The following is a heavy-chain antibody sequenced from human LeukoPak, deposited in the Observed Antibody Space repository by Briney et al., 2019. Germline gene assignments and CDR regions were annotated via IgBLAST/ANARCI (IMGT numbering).Heavy chain of an antibody. Sequence: GGSLRLSCAASGFTFSRYWMSWVRQVPRKGLEWVANIKQDGSERYYVDSVKGRFAISRDNAKNSLYLQMNSLRAEDTAVYYCARDKGDYDSGGSLFVFGGQGTLVTVSS. CDR3: ARDKGDYDSGGSLFVF. V-gene: IGHV3-7*03. CDR2: IKQDGSER. D-gene: IGHD3-22*01. J-gene: IGHJ4*02. CDR1: GFTFSRYW.